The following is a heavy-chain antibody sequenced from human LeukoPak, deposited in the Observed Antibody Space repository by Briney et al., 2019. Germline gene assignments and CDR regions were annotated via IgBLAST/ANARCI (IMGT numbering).Heavy chain of an antibody. CDR2: INSDGSST. D-gene: IGHD6-13*01. V-gene: IGHV3-74*01. CDR1: GFTFSSYW. J-gene: IGHJ4*02. CDR3: AREHSSSWAFDY. Sequence: GGSLRLSCAASGFTFSSYWMHWVRQAPGKGLVWVSRINSDGSSTSYADSVKGRFTISRDNAKNTLYLQMNSLRAEDTAVYYCAREHSSSWAFDYWGQGTLVTVCS.